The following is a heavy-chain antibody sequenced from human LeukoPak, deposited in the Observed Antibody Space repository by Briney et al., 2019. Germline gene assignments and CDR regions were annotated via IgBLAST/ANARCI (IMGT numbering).Heavy chain of an antibody. V-gene: IGHV3-30*04. D-gene: IGHD6-19*01. CDR3: ARVSYSSGWESSGALDI. J-gene: IGHJ3*02. CDR2: IYYDGSNK. Sequence: PGGSLRLSCAASGFTFSSYAMHWVRQAPGKGLEWVAVIYYDGSNKYYADSVKGRFTISRDNSKSTLYLQMSSLRAEDTAVYYCARVSYSSGWESSGALDIWGQGPMATVPS. CDR1: GFTFSSYA.